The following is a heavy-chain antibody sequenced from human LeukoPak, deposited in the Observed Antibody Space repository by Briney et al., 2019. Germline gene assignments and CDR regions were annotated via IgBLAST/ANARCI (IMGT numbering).Heavy chain of an antibody. D-gene: IGHD4-17*01. CDR1: GFTFSSYG. J-gene: IGHJ4*02. CDR3: AREGGHDYGDYVLDY. V-gene: IGHV3-33*01. CDR2: IWYDGSNK. Sequence: PGGSLRLSCAASGFTFSSYGMHWVRQAPGKGLEWVAVIWYDGSNKYYADSVKGRFTISRDNSKNTLYLQMNSLRVEDTAVYYCAREGGHDYGDYVLDYWGQGTLVTVSS.